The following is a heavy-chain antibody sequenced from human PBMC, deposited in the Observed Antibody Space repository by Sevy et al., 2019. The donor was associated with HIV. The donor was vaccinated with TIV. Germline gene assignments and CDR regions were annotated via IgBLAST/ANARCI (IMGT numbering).Heavy chain of an antibody. CDR3: ARDLTMVRGIDHYYYYYGMDV. V-gene: IGHV3-53*01. J-gene: IGHJ6*02. Sequence: GGSLRLSCAASGFTVSSNYMSWVRQAPGKGLEWVSVIYSGGSTYYADSVKGRLTISRDNSKNTLYLQMNSLRAEDTAVYYCARDLTMVRGIDHYYYYYGMDVWGQGPTVTVSS. CDR1: GFTVSSNY. D-gene: IGHD3-10*01. CDR2: IYSGGST.